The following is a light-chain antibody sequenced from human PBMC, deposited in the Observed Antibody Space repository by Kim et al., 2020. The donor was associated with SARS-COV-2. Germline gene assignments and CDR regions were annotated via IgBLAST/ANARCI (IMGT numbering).Light chain of an antibody. CDR2: YVS. J-gene: IGLJ3*02. V-gene: IGLV3-21*04. CDR1: NIASKS. CDR3: QVWNSSIVLRV. Sequence: APGKTARITCGVNNIASKSVIWFRTKRGQDPVLVIYYVSDRPSGIPGRFAASTSGNTATLTISRVEAGEEADYYGQVWNSSIVLRVFGGGPQLTV.